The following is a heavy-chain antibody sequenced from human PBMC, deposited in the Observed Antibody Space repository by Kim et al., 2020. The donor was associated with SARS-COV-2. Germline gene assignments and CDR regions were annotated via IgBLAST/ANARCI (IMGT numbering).Heavy chain of an antibody. CDR1: GGSISSGDYY. V-gene: IGHV4-30-4*01. CDR3: ARQGSSGYYGY. D-gene: IGHD3-22*01. CDR2: IYYSGST. J-gene: IGHJ4*02. Sequence: SETLSLTCTVSGGSISSGDYYWSWIRQPPGKGLEWIGYIYYSGSTYYNPSLKSRVTISVVTSKNQFSLKLSSVTAADTAVYYCARQGSSGYYGYWGQGTLVTVSS.